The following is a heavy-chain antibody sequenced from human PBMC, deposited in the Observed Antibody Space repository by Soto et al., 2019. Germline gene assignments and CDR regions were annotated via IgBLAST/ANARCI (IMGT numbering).Heavy chain of an antibody. V-gene: IGHV1-18*01. CDR2: ISAYNGNT. J-gene: IGHJ4*02. CDR1: GYTFTSYG. CDR3: ASGDPYYYGSGSYYNDQFDY. D-gene: IGHD3-10*01. Sequence: ASVKVSCKASGYTFTSYGISRLRQAPGQGLEWMGWISAYNGNTNYAQKLQCRVTMNTDTSTSTAYMELRSLRSDDTAVYYCASGDPYYYGSGSYYNDQFDYWGQGTLVTVSS.